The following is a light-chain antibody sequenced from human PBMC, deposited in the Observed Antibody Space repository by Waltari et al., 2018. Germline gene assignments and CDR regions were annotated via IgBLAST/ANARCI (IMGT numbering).Light chain of an antibody. CDR2: FTS. J-gene: IGKJ5*01. V-gene: IGKV1-39*01. Sequence: DIRMTQSPSSLSASVGHRVTITCRTGQIIDNFLNWYQQKPGKAPKLLIYFTSNLQSGVPSRFSGDGSGTTFTLTITSLQPEDFATYYCQQSYTVPTFGQGTRLEIK. CDR1: QIIDNF. CDR3: QQSYTVPT.